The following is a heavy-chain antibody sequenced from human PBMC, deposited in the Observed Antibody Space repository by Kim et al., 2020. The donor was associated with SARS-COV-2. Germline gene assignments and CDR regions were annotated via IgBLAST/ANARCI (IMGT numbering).Heavy chain of an antibody. CDR2: ISGSGGST. V-gene: IGHV3-23*01. Sequence: GGSLRLSCAASGFTFSSYAMSWVRQAPGKGLEWVSAISGSGGSTYYADSVKGRFTISRDNSKNTLYLQMNSLRAEDTAVYYCAKGHIVLMVYAEYYFDYWGQGTLVTVSS. CDR3: AKGHIVLMVYAEYYFDY. D-gene: IGHD2-8*01. J-gene: IGHJ4*02. CDR1: GFTFSSYA.